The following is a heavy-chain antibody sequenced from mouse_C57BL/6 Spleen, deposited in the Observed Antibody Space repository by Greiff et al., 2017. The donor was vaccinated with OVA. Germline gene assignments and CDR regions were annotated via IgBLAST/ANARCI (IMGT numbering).Heavy chain of an antibody. V-gene: IGHV5-4*01. CDR1: GFTFSSYA. CDR3: ARDWTVVATDAMDY. D-gene: IGHD1-1*01. CDR2: ISDGGSYT. Sequence: EVQVVESGGGLVKPGGSLKLSCAASGFTFSSYAMSWVRQTPEKRLEWVATISDGGSYTYYPDNLKGRFTISRDNAKNNLYLQMSQLKSEDTAMYYCARDWTVVATDAMDYWGQGTSVTVSS. J-gene: IGHJ4*01.